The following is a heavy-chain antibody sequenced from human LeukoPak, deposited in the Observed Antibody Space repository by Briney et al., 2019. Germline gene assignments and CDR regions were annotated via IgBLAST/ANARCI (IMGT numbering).Heavy chain of an antibody. CDR3: ASSRSSSGWSLIDY. J-gene: IGHJ4*02. Sequence: SETLSLTCTVSGGSINSYYWSWIRQPPGKGLEWVGYIYYSGSTNYKPSLKRRVTISVDTSKNQFSLKVSSVTAADTAVYYCASSRSSSGWSLIDYWGQGALVSVSS. V-gene: IGHV4-59*01. CDR2: IYYSGST. D-gene: IGHD6-19*01. CDR1: GGSINSYY.